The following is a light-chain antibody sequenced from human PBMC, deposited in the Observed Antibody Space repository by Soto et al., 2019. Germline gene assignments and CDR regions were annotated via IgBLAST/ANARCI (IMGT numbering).Light chain of an antibody. CDR3: QKYNSAPFT. CDR1: QGISSY. J-gene: IGKJ4*01. V-gene: IGKV1-27*01. Sequence: DIQMTQSPSSLSASVGDTVTITCRASQGISSYLAWYQQKPGKVPKLLIYAASTLQSGFPSRFSGSASVTDFTLTISSLQPEDVGTYYCQKYNSAPFTFGGGTKVEIK. CDR2: AAS.